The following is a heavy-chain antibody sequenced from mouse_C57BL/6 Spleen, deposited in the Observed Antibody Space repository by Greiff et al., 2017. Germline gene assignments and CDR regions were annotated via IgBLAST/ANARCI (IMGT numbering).Heavy chain of an antibody. CDR3: ARHRDDYDGDYFDY. D-gene: IGHD2-4*01. V-gene: IGHV5-9*01. CDR2: ISGGGGNT. Sequence: DVMLVESGGGLVKPGGSLKLSCAASGFTFSSYTMSWVRQTPEKRLEWVATISGGGGNTYYPDSVKGRFTISRDNAKNTLYLQMSSLRSEDTALYYCARHRDDYDGDYFDYWGQGTTLTVSS. J-gene: IGHJ2*01. CDR1: GFTFSSYT.